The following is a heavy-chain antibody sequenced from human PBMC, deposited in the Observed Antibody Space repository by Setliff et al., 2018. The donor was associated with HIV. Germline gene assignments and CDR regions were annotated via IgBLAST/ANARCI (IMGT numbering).Heavy chain of an antibody. J-gene: IGHJ4*02. D-gene: IGHD3-22*01. V-gene: IGHV4-39*01. CDR2: IYYSGGT. CDR1: GGSISSSSYY. CDR3: ARHFYGYYGSNGPPIQY. Sequence: NPSETLSLTCTVSGGSISSSSYYWGWIRQPPGKGLEWVGSIYYSGGTYYNPSLMGRVTISIDTSKNQFSLNLSSVAAADTAVYYCARHFYGYYGSNGPPIQYWGQGTLVTVSS.